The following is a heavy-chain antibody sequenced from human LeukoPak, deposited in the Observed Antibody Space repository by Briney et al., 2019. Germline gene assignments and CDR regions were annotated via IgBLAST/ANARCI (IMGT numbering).Heavy chain of an antibody. J-gene: IGHJ6*03. CDR1: GGTFSSYA. D-gene: IGHD2-21*01. Sequence: GASVKVSCKASGGTFSSYAISWVRQAPGQGLEWMGGIIPIFGTANYAQKLQGRVTITTDQSTNTAYMELSSLRSEDTAVYYCARVVAEGPYYYYMDVWGKGTPVTVSS. CDR2: IIPIFGTA. CDR3: ARVVAEGPYYYYMDV. V-gene: IGHV1-69*05.